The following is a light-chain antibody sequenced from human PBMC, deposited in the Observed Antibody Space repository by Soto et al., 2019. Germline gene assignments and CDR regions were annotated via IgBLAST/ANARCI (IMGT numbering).Light chain of an antibody. V-gene: IGKV3-11*01. CDR2: DAS. CDR3: QQRSNWQEYT. J-gene: IGKJ2*01. CDR1: QSVSSY. Sequence: EIVLTQSPATLSLSPGERATLSCRASQSVSSYLAWYQQKPGQAPRLLIYDASNRATGIPARFSGSGSGTDFTLTISSLEPEDFAVYCCQQRSNWQEYTFGQGTKLEIK.